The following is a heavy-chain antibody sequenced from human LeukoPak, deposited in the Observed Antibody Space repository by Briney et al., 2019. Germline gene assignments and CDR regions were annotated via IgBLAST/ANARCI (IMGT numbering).Heavy chain of an antibody. V-gene: IGHV3-48*04. CDR3: ARDKIVGATYFDY. J-gene: IGHJ4*02. CDR1: GFTFSSYG. D-gene: IGHD1-26*01. Sequence: GGSLRLSCAASGFTFSSYGMNWVRQAPGKGLEWVSYISSSSSTIYYADSVKGRFTISRDNAKNSLNLQMNSLRAEDTAIYYCARDKIVGATYFDYWGQGTLVTVSS. CDR2: ISSSSSTI.